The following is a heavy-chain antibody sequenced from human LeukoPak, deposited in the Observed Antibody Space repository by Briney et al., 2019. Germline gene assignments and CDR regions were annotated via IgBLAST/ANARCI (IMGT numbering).Heavy chain of an antibody. D-gene: IGHD5-12*01. CDR2: INPNSGGT. J-gene: IGHJ4*02. CDR1: GYTFTVYY. Sequence: ASVKVSFKASGYTFTVYYMHWVRQAPGQGLEWLGWINPNSGGTNYAQKFQGRVTMTRDTSISTAYMELSRLRSDDTAVYYCARGAFRWLQLTLDYWGQGTLVTVSS. CDR3: ARGAFRWLQLTLDY. V-gene: IGHV1-2*02.